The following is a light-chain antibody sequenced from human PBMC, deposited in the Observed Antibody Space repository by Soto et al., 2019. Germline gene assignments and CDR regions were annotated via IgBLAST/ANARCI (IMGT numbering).Light chain of an antibody. Sequence: QSVLTQPASVSGSPGQSLTISCTGTSSDVGAYIYVSWYQHHPGKAPKVMIYEVTNRPSGVPDRFSGSKSGTSASLAISGLQPEDEADYCCAAWDDSLNEYVFGDGTKVTVL. J-gene: IGLJ1*01. CDR2: EVT. V-gene: IGLV2-14*01. CDR1: SSDVGAYIY. CDR3: AAWDDSLNEYV.